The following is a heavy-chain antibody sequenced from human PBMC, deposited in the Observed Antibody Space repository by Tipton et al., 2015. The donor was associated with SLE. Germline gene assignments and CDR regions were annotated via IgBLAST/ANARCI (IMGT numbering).Heavy chain of an antibody. CDR3: AKGIRFLEWLRFDS. J-gene: IGHJ4*02. V-gene: IGHV3-9*01. D-gene: IGHD3-3*01. CDR2: ISWNSDKI. Sequence: QLVQSGGGLVQPGRSLRLSCAASGFTFDDYAMHWVRQAPGKGPEWVSGISWNSDKIAYADSVKGRFTISRDNAKNSLFLQMNSLRAEDTAFYYCAKGIRFLEWLRFDSWGQGTLVTVSS. CDR1: GFTFDDYA.